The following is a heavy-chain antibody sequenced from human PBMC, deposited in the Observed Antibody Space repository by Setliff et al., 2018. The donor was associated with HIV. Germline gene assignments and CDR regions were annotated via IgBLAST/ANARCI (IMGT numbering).Heavy chain of an antibody. V-gene: IGHV4-61*01. Sequence: PSETLSLTCTVSGGSISSGSYYWSWIRQPPGKGLEWIGYIYYSGSTNYNPSLKSRVTISVDTSKNQFSLKLSSVTAADTAVYYCARGKNYYDSSGYHYWGQGTLVTVSS. D-gene: IGHD3-22*01. CDR3: ARGKNYYDSSGYHY. CDR1: GGSISSGSYY. CDR2: IYYSGST. J-gene: IGHJ4*02.